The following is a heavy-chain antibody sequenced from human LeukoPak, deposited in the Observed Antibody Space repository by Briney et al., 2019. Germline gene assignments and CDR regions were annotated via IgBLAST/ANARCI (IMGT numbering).Heavy chain of an antibody. D-gene: IGHD5-18*01. V-gene: IGHV3-48*01. J-gene: IGHJ4*02. CDR1: RFTFSSYS. CDR2: ISSSGSII. CDR3: ARARGYSYGYSDY. Sequence: QPGGSLRLSCAASRFTFSSYSMNWVRQAPGKGLEWVSYISSSGSIIDYADSVKGRFTISRDNAKNSLYLQMHSLRAEDTAVYYCARARGYSYGYSDYCGQGTLVTVSS.